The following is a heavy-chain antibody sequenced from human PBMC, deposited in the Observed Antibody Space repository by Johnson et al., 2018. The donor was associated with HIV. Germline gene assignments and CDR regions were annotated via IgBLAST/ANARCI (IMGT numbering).Heavy chain of an antibody. D-gene: IGHD5-18*01. Sequence: QVQLVESGGGVVQPGRSLRLSCAASGFTFSNFGMHWVRQAPGKGLEWVAVISYDGTKKFYADSVKGRFTISRDNSKNTLYLQMNSLRPEDTAVYYCARLPSGYSRDDLDIWGQGTMVTVSS. CDR1: GFTFSNFG. V-gene: IGHV3-30*03. CDR2: ISYDGTKK. J-gene: IGHJ3*02. CDR3: ARLPSGYSRDDLDI.